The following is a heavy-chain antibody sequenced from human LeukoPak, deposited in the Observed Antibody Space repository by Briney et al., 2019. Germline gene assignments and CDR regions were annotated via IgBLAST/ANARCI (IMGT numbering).Heavy chain of an antibody. V-gene: IGHV4-34*01. Sequence: SETLSLTCAVYGGSFSGYYWGWIRQPPGKGLEWIGSIYYSGNTYYNPSLKSRVTISVDTSKNQFSLKLSSVTAADTAVYYCAGPTKYSSGWPGIWGQGTPVTVSS. CDR2: IYYSGNT. CDR1: GGSFSGYY. CDR3: AGPTKYSSGWPGI. D-gene: IGHD6-19*01. J-gene: IGHJ4*02.